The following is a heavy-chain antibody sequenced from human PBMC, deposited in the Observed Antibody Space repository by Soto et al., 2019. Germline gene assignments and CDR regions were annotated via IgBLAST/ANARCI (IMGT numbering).Heavy chain of an antibody. CDR3: ARDPTASYGDSLLFDY. Sequence: VQLVESGGGLVQPGGSLRLSCAASGFNFRRYWMSWVRQAPGKGLEWVANIKEDGSEQYYVDSVKGRFTIFRDNAKNSLSLQMYSLRAEDTAIYYCARDPTASYGDSLLFDYWGQGTLVIVSS. D-gene: IGHD4-17*01. V-gene: IGHV3-7*01. CDR2: IKEDGSEQ. J-gene: IGHJ4*02. CDR1: GFNFRRYW.